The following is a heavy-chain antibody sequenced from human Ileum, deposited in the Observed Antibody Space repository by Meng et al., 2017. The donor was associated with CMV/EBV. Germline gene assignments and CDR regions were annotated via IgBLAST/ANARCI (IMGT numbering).Heavy chain of an antibody. Sequence: GQLQESGPGVVKPSESLSLTCTVAGGSISGYYWSWIRQPATKGLEWIGRVYSSGSTDYNPSLQSRVTMSVDTSKNQFPLKLSSVTAADTAVYYCARGSSSWAFDYWGQGTLVTVSS. CDR2: VYSSGST. V-gene: IGHV4-4*07. D-gene: IGHD2-2*01. J-gene: IGHJ4*02. CDR3: ARGSSSWAFDY. CDR1: GGSISGYY.